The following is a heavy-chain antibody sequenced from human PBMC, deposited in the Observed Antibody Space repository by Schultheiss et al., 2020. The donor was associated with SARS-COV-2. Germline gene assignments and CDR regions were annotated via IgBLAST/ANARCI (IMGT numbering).Heavy chain of an antibody. CDR2: IFSNDEK. V-gene: IGHV2-26*01. Sequence: SGPTLVKPTQTLTLTCTFSGFSLSTSGMRASWIRQPPGKALEWLAHIFSNDEKSYSTSLKSRLTISKDTSKSQVVLTMTNMDPVDTATYYCARDGGPYGDYAFDYWGQGTLVTVSS. CDR1: GFSLSTSGMR. D-gene: IGHD4-17*01. CDR3: ARDGGPYGDYAFDY. J-gene: IGHJ4*02.